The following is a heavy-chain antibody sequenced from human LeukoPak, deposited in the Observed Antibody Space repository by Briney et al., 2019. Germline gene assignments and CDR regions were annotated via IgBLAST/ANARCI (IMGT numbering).Heavy chain of an antibody. Sequence: GGSLRLSCAASGFTFSSYAMSWVRQAPGKGLDWVSAISGSGGSTYYADSVKGRFTISRDNSKNTLYLQMNSLRAEDTAVYYCAKDPRPTVTTLFDYWGQGTLVTVSS. J-gene: IGHJ4*02. CDR3: AKDPRPTVTTLFDY. D-gene: IGHD4-17*01. CDR1: GFTFSSYA. V-gene: IGHV3-23*01. CDR2: ISGSGGST.